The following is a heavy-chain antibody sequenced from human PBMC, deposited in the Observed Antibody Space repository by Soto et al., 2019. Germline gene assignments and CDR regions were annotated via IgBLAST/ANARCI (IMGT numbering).Heavy chain of an antibody. CDR2: IIPILGIA. Sequence: QVQLVQSGAEVKKPGSSVKVSCKASGGTFSSYTISWVRQAPGQGLEWMGRIIPILGIANYAQKFQGRVTITADKSTSTAYMELSSRRSEDKAVYYCAGGDPDWFDPWGQGTLVTVSS. CDR1: GGTFSSYT. D-gene: IGHD3-16*01. V-gene: IGHV1-69*02. CDR3: AGGDPDWFDP. J-gene: IGHJ5*02.